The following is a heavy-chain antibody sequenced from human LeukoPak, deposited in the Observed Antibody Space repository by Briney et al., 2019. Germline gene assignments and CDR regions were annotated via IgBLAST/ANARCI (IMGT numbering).Heavy chain of an antibody. D-gene: IGHD3-9*01. CDR1: GFTFSSYD. V-gene: IGHV3-23*01. CDR3: AKDLLRYFDWLFSAAMDY. Sequence: PGGSLRLSCAASGFTFSSYDMSWVRQAPGKGLEWVSTISGSSGSTYYADSVKGRFTISRDNSKNTLSLQMSSLRAEDTAVYYCAKDLLRYFDWLFSAAMDYWGQGTLVTVSS. J-gene: IGHJ4*02. CDR2: ISGSSGST.